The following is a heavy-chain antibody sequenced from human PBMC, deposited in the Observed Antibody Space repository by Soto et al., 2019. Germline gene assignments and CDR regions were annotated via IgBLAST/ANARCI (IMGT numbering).Heavy chain of an antibody. CDR2: IKQDGSEQ. CDR1: GFPFSTYW. D-gene: IGHD2-15*01. CDR3: AKDWRYCSAASCPLAEYFQH. Sequence: GASVKVSCAASGFPFSTYWMSWVRQAPGRGLEWVANIKQDGSEQYYVDSVRGRFTISRDNGKNSLYLQMNGLRAEDTAVYYCAKDWRYCSAASCPLAEYFQHWGQGTLVTVSS. V-gene: IGHV3-7*03. J-gene: IGHJ1*01.